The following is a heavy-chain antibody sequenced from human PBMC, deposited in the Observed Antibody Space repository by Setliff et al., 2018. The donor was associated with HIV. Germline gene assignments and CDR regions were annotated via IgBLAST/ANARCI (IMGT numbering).Heavy chain of an antibody. D-gene: IGHD3-3*01. CDR3: ARDGYYNSWSGYGYYYYYMDV. J-gene: IGHJ6*03. Sequence: ASVKVSCKASGYTFTSYYMHWVRQAPGQGLEWMGIINPSGGSTRYAQKLQGRVTMTRDTSMSTVYMELSSLRSEDTAVYYCARDGYYNSWSGYGYYYYYMDVWGKGTTVTVSS. CDR2: INPSGGST. V-gene: IGHV1-46*01. CDR1: GYTFTSYY.